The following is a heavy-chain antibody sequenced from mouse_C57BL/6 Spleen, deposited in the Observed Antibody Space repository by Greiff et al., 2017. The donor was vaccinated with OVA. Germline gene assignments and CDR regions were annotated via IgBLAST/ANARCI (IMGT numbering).Heavy chain of an antibody. D-gene: IGHD2-1*01. Sequence: QVQLQQSGAELVKPGASVKLSCKASGYTFTEYTIHWVKQRSGQGLEWIGWFYPGSGSIKYNEKFKDKATLTADKSSSTVYMELSRLTSEDSAVYFCARHGPLPYGNFPYYYAMDYWGQGTSVTVSS. V-gene: IGHV1-62-2*01. CDR2: FYPGSGSI. CDR3: ARHGPLPYGNFPYYYAMDY. J-gene: IGHJ4*01. CDR1: GYTFTEYT.